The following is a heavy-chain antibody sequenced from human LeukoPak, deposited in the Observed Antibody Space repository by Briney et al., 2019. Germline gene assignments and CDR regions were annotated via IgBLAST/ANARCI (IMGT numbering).Heavy chain of an antibody. Sequence: GGTLRLSCAASGFTFSIYGMSWVRQAPGRGLEWVSAMSGSGGSTYYADSVKGRFTISRDNSKNTLYLQMNSLRAEDTAVYYCAALGSPNRPWGQGTLVTVSS. J-gene: IGHJ5*02. CDR3: AALGSPNRP. CDR2: MSGSGGST. D-gene: IGHD1-26*01. V-gene: IGHV3-23*01. CDR1: GFTFSIYG.